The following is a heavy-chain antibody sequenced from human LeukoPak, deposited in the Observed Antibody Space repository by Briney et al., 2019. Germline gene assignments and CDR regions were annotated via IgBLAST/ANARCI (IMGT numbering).Heavy chain of an antibody. J-gene: IGHJ4*02. CDR1: GYTLTELS. Sequence: ASVKVSCKVSGYTLTELSMHWVRQAPGKGLEWMGGFDPEDGETIYAQKFQGRVTMTEDTSTDTAYMELSSLRSEDTAVYYCARHTSDSSSWYSYWGYWGQGTLVTVSS. V-gene: IGHV1-24*01. CDR3: ARHTSDSSSWYSYWGY. D-gene: IGHD6-13*01. CDR2: FDPEDGET.